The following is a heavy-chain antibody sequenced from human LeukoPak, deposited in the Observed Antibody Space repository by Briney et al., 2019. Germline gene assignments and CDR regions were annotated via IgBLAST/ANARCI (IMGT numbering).Heavy chain of an antibody. V-gene: IGHV4-4*07. CDR3: ARESGDYYYYYYMDV. CDR2: IHTSGGT. CDR1: GGPISIYY. D-gene: IGHD7-27*01. Sequence: WETLSLPCTFSGGPISIYYWSWIRQPAGKGLEWIGRIHTSGGTNYNPSLKSRVTMSVDTSKNQFSLKLSSVTAADTAVHYCARESGDYYYYYYMDVWGKGTTVTVSS. J-gene: IGHJ6*03.